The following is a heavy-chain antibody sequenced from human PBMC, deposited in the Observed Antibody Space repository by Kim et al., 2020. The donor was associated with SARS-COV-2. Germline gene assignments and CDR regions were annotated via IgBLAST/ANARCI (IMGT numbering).Heavy chain of an antibody. CDR1: GFTFSNAW. D-gene: IGHD3-9*01. V-gene: IGHV3-15*01. J-gene: IGHJ4*02. Sequence: GGSLRLSCAASGFTFSNAWMSWVRQAPGKGLEWVGRIKSKTDGGTTDYAAPVKGRFTISRDDSKNTLYLQMNSLKTEDTAVYYCTTDTNYYDILTGPILWGQGTLVTVSS. CDR2: IKSKTDGGTT. CDR3: TTDTNYYDILTGPIL.